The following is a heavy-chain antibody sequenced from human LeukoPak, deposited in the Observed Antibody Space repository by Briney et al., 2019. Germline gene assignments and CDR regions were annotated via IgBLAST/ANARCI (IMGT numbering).Heavy chain of an antibody. Sequence: GGSLRLSCAASGFTFSSSAMSWVRQAPGKGLEWVSCISSSGSYIYYADSVKGRFTISRDNAKDSLYLQMNSLRAEDTAVYYCARVGPWVNPDYSYYYMDVWGKGTTVTVSS. CDR3: ARVGPWVNPDYSYYYMDV. CDR1: GFTFSSSA. CDR2: ISSSGSYI. V-gene: IGHV3-21*01. D-gene: IGHD1-14*01. J-gene: IGHJ6*03.